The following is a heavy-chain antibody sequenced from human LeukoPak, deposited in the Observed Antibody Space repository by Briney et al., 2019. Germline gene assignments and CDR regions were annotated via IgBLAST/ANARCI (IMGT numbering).Heavy chain of an antibody. Sequence: PGGSLRLSCAASGFTFSSYGMHWVRQAPGKGLERVAVISYDGSNKYYADSVKGRFTISRDNSKNTLYLQMNSLRAEDTAVYYCAKGNPRYYYDSSGTPTDYWGQGTLVTVSS. J-gene: IGHJ4*02. V-gene: IGHV3-30*18. D-gene: IGHD3-22*01. CDR1: GFTFSSYG. CDR3: AKGNPRYYYDSSGTPTDY. CDR2: ISYDGSNK.